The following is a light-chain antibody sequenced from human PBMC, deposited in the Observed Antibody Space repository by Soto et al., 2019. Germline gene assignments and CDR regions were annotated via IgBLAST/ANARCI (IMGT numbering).Light chain of an antibody. J-gene: IGLJ3*02. V-gene: IGLV2-8*01. CDR2: EVN. CDR1: GSDVGNYNY. CDR3: ASYAGSKGVL. Sequence: QSALTQPPSASGSPGQSVTISCTGTGSDVGNYNYVSWYQQHPGKAPKLVIYEVNKRPSGVPDRFSGSKSGNTASLTVSGLQAEDEADYYYASYAGSKGVLFGGGTKVTVL.